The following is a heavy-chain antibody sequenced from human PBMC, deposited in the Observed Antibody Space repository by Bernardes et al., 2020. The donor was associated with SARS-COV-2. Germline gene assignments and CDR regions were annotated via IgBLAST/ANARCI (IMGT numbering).Heavy chain of an antibody. D-gene: IGHD6-19*01. CDR1: GYTLTELS. J-gene: IGHJ5*02. CDR3: ATSSGWHRAGWFDP. V-gene: IGHV1-24*01. CDR2: FDPEDGET. Sequence: ASVKVSCMVSGYTLTELSMHWVRQAPGKGLEWMGGFDPEDGETIYAQKFQGRVTMTEDTSTDTAYMELSSLRSEDTAVYYCATSSGWHRAGWFDPWGQGTLVTVSS.